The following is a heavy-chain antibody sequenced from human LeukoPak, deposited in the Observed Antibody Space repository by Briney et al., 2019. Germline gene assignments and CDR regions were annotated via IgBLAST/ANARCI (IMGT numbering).Heavy chain of an antibody. CDR3: THCFRDRVVYYYMDV. CDR2: IYWNDDE. J-gene: IGHJ6*03. V-gene: IGHV2-5*01. D-gene: IGHD3-16*02. CDR1: GFSLSTSGVG. Sequence: SGPTLVNPTQTLTLTCTFSGFSLSTSGVGVAWIRQPPGEAPEWLALIYWNDDERYSSSLRSRPTITKDTSKNQVVLTMTNMDPVDTATYFCTHCFRDRVVYYYMDVWGQGTTVTVSS.